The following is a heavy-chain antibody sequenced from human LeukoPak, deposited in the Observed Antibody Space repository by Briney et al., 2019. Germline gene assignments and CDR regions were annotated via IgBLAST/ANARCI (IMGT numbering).Heavy chain of an antibody. CDR1: GYTFTSYA. CDR2: INAGNGNT. Sequence: ASVKVSCKASGYTFTSYAMHWVRQAPGQRLERMGWINAGNGNTKYSQKFQGRVTITRDTSASTAYMELSSLRSEDTAVYYCARTSPGGWPRFDYWGQGTLVTVSS. J-gene: IGHJ4*02. D-gene: IGHD1-26*01. V-gene: IGHV1-3*01. CDR3: ARTSPGGWPRFDY.